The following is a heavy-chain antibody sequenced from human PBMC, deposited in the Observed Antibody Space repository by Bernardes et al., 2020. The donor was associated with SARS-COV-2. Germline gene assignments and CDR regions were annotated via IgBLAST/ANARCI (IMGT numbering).Heavy chain of an antibody. CDR2: ISYDGHNT. Sequence: GGSLRLSCAVSGFTFSNYGMIWVRQDPGKGLEWVAVISYDGHNTYSADSVKGRFTISRDNSNDTLYLQMDSLKDEDTAMYFCAKGRDVYGAECAFDNWGRGTVVTVSS. V-gene: IGHV3-30*18. CDR1: GFTFSNYG. CDR3: AKGRDVYGAECAFDN. J-gene: IGHJ3*02. D-gene: IGHD2-21*01.